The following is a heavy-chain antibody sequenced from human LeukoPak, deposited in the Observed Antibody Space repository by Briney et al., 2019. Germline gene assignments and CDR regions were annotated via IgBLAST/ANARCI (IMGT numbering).Heavy chain of an antibody. J-gene: IGHJ4*02. CDR3: ARSGYNWNDVIFFDY. Sequence: PGGSLRLSCAPSGFTFSVYTMNWVRQAPGKGLEWVSSISSSSSSIYYADSVKGRFNISRDNAKNSLYLQMNSLRAEDTAVYYCARSGYNWNDVIFFDYWGQGTLVTVSS. CDR2: ISSSSSSI. V-gene: IGHV3-21*01. D-gene: IGHD1-1*01. CDR1: GFTFSVYT.